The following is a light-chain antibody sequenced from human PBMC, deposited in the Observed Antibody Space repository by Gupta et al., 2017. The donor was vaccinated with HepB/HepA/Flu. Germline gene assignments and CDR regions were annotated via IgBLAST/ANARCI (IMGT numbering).Light chain of an antibody. CDR2: GAS. V-gene: IGKV3-15*01. CDR3: QHDHKWPFT. CDR1: QSVAGD. J-gene: IGKJ3*01. Sequence: IVMTQSPATLSVSPGESATFSCRASQSVAGDIAWYQHRPGQAPRVLIYGASTRDTGIPARFGGSGSGTEFTLTITRLQSEDSAVYYCQHDHKWPFTFGHGTKVII.